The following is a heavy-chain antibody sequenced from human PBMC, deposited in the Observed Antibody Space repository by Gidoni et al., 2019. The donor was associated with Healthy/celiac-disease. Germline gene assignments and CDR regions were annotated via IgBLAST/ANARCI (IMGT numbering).Heavy chain of an antibody. J-gene: IGHJ4*02. CDR1: GGSISSSSYD. V-gene: IGHV4-39*01. Sequence: QLQLQESGPGLVQPSETLSLTCPFSGGSISSSSYDWGWLRQPPGKGLEWIGSIYYSGSTYYNPSLKSRVTISVDTSKNQFSLKLSSVTAADTAVYYCARPYYYGSGNWGQGTLVTVSS. D-gene: IGHD3-10*01. CDR2: IYYSGST. CDR3: ARPYYYGSGN.